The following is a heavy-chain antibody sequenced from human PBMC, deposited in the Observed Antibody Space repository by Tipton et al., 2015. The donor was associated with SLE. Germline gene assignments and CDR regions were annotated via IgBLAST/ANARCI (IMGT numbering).Heavy chain of an antibody. Sequence: GSLRLSCAASGFTYSGYAMHCVRQAPGKGLEGVAFIRADGSNKDYADSVKGRFTISRDNSKNTLYLQMNRLRVEDTAVYYCAGGTGAYFDHWGQGTLVTVSS. CDR3: AGGTGAYFDH. V-gene: IGHV3-30*02. D-gene: IGHD3-16*01. J-gene: IGHJ4*02. CDR2: IRADGSNK. CDR1: GFTYSGYA.